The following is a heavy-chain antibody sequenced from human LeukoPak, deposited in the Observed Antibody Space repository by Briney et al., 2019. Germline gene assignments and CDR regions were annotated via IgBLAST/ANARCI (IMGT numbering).Heavy chain of an antibody. V-gene: IGHV3-30-3*01. D-gene: IGHD6-19*01. J-gene: IGHJ4*02. Sequence: GGSLRLSCGASGFTFSSYAMHWVRKAPGKGLEWVAVISYDGSNKYYADSVKGRFTIHRENSKNTVSLHRNSLRPEDMAVYDCARDLESGWYLVDYWGQGTLVTVSS. CDR1: GFTFSSYA. CDR2: ISYDGSNK. CDR3: ARDLESGWYLVDY.